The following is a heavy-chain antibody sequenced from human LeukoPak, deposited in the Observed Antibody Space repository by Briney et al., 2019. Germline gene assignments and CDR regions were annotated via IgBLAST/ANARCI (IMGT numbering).Heavy chain of an antibody. CDR1: GFTFSSYE. Sequence: QPGGSLRLSCAASGFTFSSYEMNWVRQAPGKGLEWISYISIDGDTIYYADSVKGRFTISRDNAKNSLYLQMNSLRAEDTAVYYCARDDILTDYPTPLDYWGQGTLVTVSS. D-gene: IGHD3-9*01. V-gene: IGHV3-48*03. CDR3: ARDDILTDYPTPLDY. CDR2: ISIDGDTI. J-gene: IGHJ4*02.